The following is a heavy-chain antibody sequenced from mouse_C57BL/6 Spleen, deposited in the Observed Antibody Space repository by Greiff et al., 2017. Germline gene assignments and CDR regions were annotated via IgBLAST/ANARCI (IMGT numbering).Heavy chain of an antibody. J-gene: IGHJ4*01. CDR2: ISYDGSN. D-gene: IGHD1-1*01. CDR3: AYGSYYAMDY. V-gene: IGHV3-6*01. Sequence: EVKLEESGPGLVKPSQSLSLTCSVTGYSITSGYYWNWIRQFPGNKLEWMGYISYDGSNNYNPSLKNRISITRDTSKNQFFLKLNSVTTEDTATYYCAYGSYYAMDYWGQGTSVTVSS. CDR1: GYSITSGYY.